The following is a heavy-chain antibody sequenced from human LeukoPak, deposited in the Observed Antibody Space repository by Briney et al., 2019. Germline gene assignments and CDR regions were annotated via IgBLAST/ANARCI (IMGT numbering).Heavy chain of an antibody. CDR1: GYTFTSYY. J-gene: IGHJ4*02. CDR2: INPSGGST. D-gene: IGHD6-19*01. V-gene: IGHV1-46*01. Sequence: ASVKVSCKASGYTFTSYYMHWVRQAPGQGLEWMGIINPSGGSTSYAQKFQGRVTMTRDTSTSTVYMELSRLRSEDTAVYYCARLRGGGYSSGWVDYWGQGTLVTVSS. CDR3: ARLRGGGYSSGWVDY.